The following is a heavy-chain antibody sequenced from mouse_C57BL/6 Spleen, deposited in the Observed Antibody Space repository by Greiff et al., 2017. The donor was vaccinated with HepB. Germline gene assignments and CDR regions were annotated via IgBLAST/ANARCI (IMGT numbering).Heavy chain of an antibody. D-gene: IGHD1-1*01. CDR3: TGILLRGAY. J-gene: IGHJ3*01. V-gene: IGHV6-3*01. Sequence: EVKVEESGGGLVQPGGSMKLSCVASGFTFSNYWMNWVRQSPEKGLEWVAQIRLKSDNYATHYAESVKGRFTISRDDSKSSVYLQMNNLRAEDTGIYYCTGILLRGAYWGQGTLVTVSA. CDR2: IRLKSDNYAT. CDR1: GFTFSNYW.